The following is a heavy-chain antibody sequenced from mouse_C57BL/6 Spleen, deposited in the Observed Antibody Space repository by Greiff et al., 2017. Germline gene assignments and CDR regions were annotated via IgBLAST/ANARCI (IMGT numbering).Heavy chain of an antibody. Sequence: QVQLQQSGAELVRPGTSVKMSCKASGYTFTNYWIGWAKQRPGHGLEWIGDIYPGGGYTNYNEKFKGKATLTADKSSSTAYMQFSSLTSEDSAIYYCARQGVGELYYFDYWGQGTTLTGSS. CDR2: IYPGGGYT. V-gene: IGHV1-63*01. CDR1: GYTFTNYW. J-gene: IGHJ2*01. D-gene: IGHD1-3*01. CDR3: ARQGVGELYYFDY.